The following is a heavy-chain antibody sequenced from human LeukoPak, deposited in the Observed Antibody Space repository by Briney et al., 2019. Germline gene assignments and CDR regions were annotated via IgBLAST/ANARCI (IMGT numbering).Heavy chain of an antibody. CDR1: GDSISSGSYY. D-gene: IGHD6-13*01. CDR3: ARGAAAVY. J-gene: IGHJ4*02. CDR2: IYTSGST. V-gene: IGHV4-61*09. Sequence: SETLSLTCTASGDSISSGSYYWNWIRQPAGKGLEWIGHIYTSGSTHYNPSLKSRVTISGDTSRNHFSLELSSVTAADTAVYYCARGAAAVYWGQGTLVTVSS.